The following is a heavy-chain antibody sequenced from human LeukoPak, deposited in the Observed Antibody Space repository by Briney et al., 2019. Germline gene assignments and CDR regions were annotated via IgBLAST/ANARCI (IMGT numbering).Heavy chain of an antibody. D-gene: IGHD1-26*01. Sequence: PSETLSLTCTVSGGSISSSSYYWGWIRQPPGKGLEWIGSIYYSGSTYYNPSLKSRVTISVDTSKNQFSLKLSSVTAADTAVYYCAKQRAPALMDYWGQGTLVTVSS. CDR3: AKQRAPALMDY. V-gene: IGHV4-39*01. CDR2: IYYSGST. CDR1: GGSISSSSYY. J-gene: IGHJ4*02.